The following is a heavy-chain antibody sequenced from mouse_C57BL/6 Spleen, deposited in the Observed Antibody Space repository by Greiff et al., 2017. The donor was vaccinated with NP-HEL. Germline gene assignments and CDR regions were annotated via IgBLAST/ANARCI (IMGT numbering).Heavy chain of an antibody. J-gene: IGHJ2*01. CDR2: ISSGSSTI. D-gene: IGHD1-1*01. CDR1: GFTFSDYG. Sequence: EVHLVESGGGLVKPGGSLKLSCAASGFTFSDYGMHWVRQAPEKGLEWVAYISSGSSTIYYADTVKGRFTISRDNAKNTLFLQMTSLRSEDTAMYYCARNYYGSRDYFDYWGQGTTLTVSS. V-gene: IGHV5-17*01. CDR3: ARNYYGSRDYFDY.